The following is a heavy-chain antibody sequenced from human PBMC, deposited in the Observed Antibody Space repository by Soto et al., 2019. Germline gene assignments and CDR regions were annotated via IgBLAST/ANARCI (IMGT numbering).Heavy chain of an antibody. CDR2: ISSSSSYI. CDR3: ARVLAHSSSGAGDY. J-gene: IGHJ4*02. CDR1: GFTFSSYS. Sequence: GGSLRLSCAASGFTFSSYSMNWVRQAPGKGLEWVSSISSSSSYIYYADSVKGRFTISRDNAKNSLYLQMNSLRAEDTAVYYCARVLAHSSSGAGDYWGQGTLVTVSS. D-gene: IGHD6-6*01. V-gene: IGHV3-21*01.